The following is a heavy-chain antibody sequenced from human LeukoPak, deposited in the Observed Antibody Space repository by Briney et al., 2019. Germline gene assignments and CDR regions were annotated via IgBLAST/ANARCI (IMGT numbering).Heavy chain of an antibody. J-gene: IGHJ4*02. CDR1: GGSISSGSYY. CDR2: IYYSGST. Sequence: SETLSLTCTVSGGSISSGSYYWSWIRQPPGKGLEWIGCIYYSGSTYYNPSLKSRVTISVDTSKNQFSLKLSSVTAADTAVYYCAREQYYDFWRPGGYFDYWGQGTLVTVSS. V-gene: IGHV4-31*03. D-gene: IGHD3-3*01. CDR3: AREQYYDFWRPGGYFDY.